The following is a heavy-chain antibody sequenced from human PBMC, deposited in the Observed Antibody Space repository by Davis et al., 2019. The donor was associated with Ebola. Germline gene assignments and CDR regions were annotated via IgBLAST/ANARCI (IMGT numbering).Heavy chain of an antibody. CDR1: GFTSSTYW. CDR3: ARHMVRGGPFDY. CDR2: IKHDGSEK. Sequence: GESLKISCAASGFTSSTYWMSWVRQAPGKGLEWVANIKHDGSEKYYVDSVEGRFTISRDNAKNSLYLQMNSLRAEDTAVYYCARHMVRGGPFDYWGQGTLVTVSS. D-gene: IGHD3-10*01. V-gene: IGHV3-7*03. J-gene: IGHJ4*02.